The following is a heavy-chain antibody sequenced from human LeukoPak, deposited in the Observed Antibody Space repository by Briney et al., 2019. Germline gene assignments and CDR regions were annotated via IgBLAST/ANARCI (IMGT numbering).Heavy chain of an antibody. Sequence: GESLKISCKASGYSFTSYWIAWVRQMPGKGLEYMGIIYPGHSDTRYNPPFEGQVTISADESITTAYLQWSSLKASDTSIYYCARHLDGYNPFDYWGQGTLVTVSS. V-gene: IGHV5-51*01. J-gene: IGHJ4*02. CDR1: GYSFTSYW. CDR2: IYPGHSDT. D-gene: IGHD5-24*01. CDR3: ARHLDGYNPFDY.